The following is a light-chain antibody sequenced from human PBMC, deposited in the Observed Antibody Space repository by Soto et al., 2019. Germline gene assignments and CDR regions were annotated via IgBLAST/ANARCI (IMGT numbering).Light chain of an antibody. CDR2: DTS. V-gene: IGKV3-11*01. Sequence: ENVLTQSPATLSLSPGERATLSCRASQSVSSYLAWYQQKPGQTPRLLIYDTSIRATGVPARFSGSRSGAEFTLTISSLEPEDFAVYYCQQRTSWPTFGGGTKVDIK. J-gene: IGKJ4*01. CDR3: QQRTSWPT. CDR1: QSVSSY.